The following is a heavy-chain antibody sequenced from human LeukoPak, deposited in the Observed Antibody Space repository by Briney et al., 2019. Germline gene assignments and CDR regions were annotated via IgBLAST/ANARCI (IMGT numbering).Heavy chain of an antibody. CDR2: INHSGST. CDR3: ASIVGATGNPFDY. V-gene: IGHV4-34*01. J-gene: IGHJ4*02. Sequence: PSETLSLTCAVYGGSFSGYYWSWIRQSPGKGLEWIGEINHSGSTNYNPSLKSRVTISVDTSKNQFSLKLSSVTAADTAVYYCASIVGATGNPFDYWGQGTLVTVSS. D-gene: IGHD1-26*01. CDR1: GGSFSGYY.